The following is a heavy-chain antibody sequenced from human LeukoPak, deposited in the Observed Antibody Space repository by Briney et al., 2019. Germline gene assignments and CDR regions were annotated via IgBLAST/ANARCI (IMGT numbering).Heavy chain of an antibody. Sequence: SVKVSCKASGGTFSSYAISWVRQAPGQGLEWMGRIIPILGTANYAQKFQGRVTITTDESTSTAYMELSSLRSEDTAVYYCARGGGLRFLEWLLDYWGQGTLVTVSS. J-gene: IGHJ4*02. CDR1: GGTFSSYA. D-gene: IGHD3-3*01. V-gene: IGHV1-69*11. CDR3: ARGGGLRFLEWLLDY. CDR2: IIPILGTA.